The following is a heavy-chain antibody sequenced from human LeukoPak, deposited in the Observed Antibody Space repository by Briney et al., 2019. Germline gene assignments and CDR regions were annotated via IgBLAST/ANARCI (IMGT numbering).Heavy chain of an antibody. CDR1: GGTFSSYA. Sequence: ASVKVSCKASGGTFSSYAISWVRQAPGQGLEWMGGIIPIFGTANYAQKFQGRVTITTDESTSTAYMELSSLRSEDTAAYYCARGYCSSTSCRVNYFDYWGQGTLVTVSS. CDR2: IIPIFGTA. J-gene: IGHJ4*02. CDR3: ARGYCSSTSCRVNYFDY. D-gene: IGHD2-2*01. V-gene: IGHV1-69*05.